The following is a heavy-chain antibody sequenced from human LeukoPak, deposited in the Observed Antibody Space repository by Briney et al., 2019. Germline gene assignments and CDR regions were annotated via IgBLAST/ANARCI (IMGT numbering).Heavy chain of an antibody. J-gene: IGHJ4*02. CDR2: IIPILGIA. Sequence: GASVKVSCKASGGTFSSYAISWVRQAPGQGLEWMGRIIPILGIANYAQKFQGRVTITADKSTSTAYMELSSLRSEDTAVYYCARDSRDSNYDIDYWGQGTLVTVSS. CDR1: GGTFSSYA. CDR3: ARDSRDSNYDIDY. D-gene: IGHD4-11*01. V-gene: IGHV1-69*04.